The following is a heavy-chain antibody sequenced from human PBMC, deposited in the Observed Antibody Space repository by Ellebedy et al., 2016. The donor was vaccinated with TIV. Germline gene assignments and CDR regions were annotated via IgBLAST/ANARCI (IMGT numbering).Heavy chain of an antibody. Sequence: SETLSLXCTVSGGSISSDYWNWIRQPPGKGLEWIGFIYYSGRTNYNPSLKSRVTISVDTSKNQFSLKLNSVTAADTAVHYCARKRDGSYIDYWGQGTLVTVSP. CDR2: IYYSGRT. D-gene: IGHD2-15*01. J-gene: IGHJ4*02. CDR3: ARKRDGSYIDY. CDR1: GGSISSDY. V-gene: IGHV4-59*01.